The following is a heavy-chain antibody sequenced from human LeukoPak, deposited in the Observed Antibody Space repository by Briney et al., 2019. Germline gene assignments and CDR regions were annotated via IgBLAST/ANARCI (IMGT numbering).Heavy chain of an antibody. V-gene: IGHV3-33*01. D-gene: IGHD3-22*01. Sequence: GGSLRLSCAASGFTVSSYGMHWVRQAPGKGLEWVAVIWYDGSNKYYADSVKGRFTISRDNSKNTLYLQMNSLRAEDTAVYYCARAINHYYDSSGSDYWGQGTLVTVSS. CDR1: GFTVSSYG. J-gene: IGHJ4*02. CDR3: ARAINHYYDSSGSDY. CDR2: IWYDGSNK.